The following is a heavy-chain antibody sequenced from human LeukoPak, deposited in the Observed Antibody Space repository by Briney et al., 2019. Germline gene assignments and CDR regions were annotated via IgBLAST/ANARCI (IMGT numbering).Heavy chain of an antibody. V-gene: IGHV1-18*01. Sequence: GASVKVSCKASGFAFISNGFNWVRQAPGQGLEWMGWISGYNGNTDYAQKFQGRVSMTTDTSTSTAYMELGTLRSDDTAVYYCATSGIWTPEYFQHWGQGTLVTVSP. D-gene: IGHD1-26*01. CDR3: ATSGIWTPEYFQH. CDR2: ISGYNGNT. CDR1: GFAFISNG. J-gene: IGHJ1*01.